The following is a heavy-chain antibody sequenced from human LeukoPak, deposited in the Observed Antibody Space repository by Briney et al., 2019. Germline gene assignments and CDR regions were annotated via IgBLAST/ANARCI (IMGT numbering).Heavy chain of an antibody. CDR1: GSTFSVHY. V-gene: IGHV3-72*01. Sequence: GRCLRPACAPAGSTFSVHYIDCVSHPPGEGMGWVGRSRNKANSYTTEYAASVKGRFTISRDDSKNSLYLQMNSLKTEDTAVYYCARGNPPRSLDYWGQGTLVTVSS. J-gene: IGHJ4*02. CDR2: SRNKANSYTT. CDR3: ARGNPPRSLDY.